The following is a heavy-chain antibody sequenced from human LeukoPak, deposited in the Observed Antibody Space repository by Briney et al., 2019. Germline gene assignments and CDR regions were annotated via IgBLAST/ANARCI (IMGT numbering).Heavy chain of an antibody. CDR2: IRSSSSVI. CDR1: GFTFSRYD. Sequence: GGSLRLSCAASGFTFSRYDMNWVRQAPGKGLEWVSYIRSSSSVIYYADSVRGRFTISRDNANNSLSLQMNSLRAEDTAVYYCARERGLIRGVVFDYWGQGTLVTVSS. CDR3: ARERGLIRGVVFDY. J-gene: IGHJ4*02. D-gene: IGHD3-10*01. V-gene: IGHV3-48*04.